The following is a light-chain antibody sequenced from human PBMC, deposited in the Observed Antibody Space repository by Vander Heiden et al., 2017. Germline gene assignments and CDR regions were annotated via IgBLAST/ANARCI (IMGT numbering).Light chain of an antibody. CDR1: SSDVGGYAF. CDR3: SSYTTSGTRV. Sequence: QSALTQPASVSGSLGQSITISCAGTSSDVGGYAFVSWYQQHPGKAPKLMIYDVTYRPSGVSIRFSGSKSGNTASLTISGLQAEDESDYYCSSYTTSGTRVFGTGTNVTVL. V-gene: IGLV2-14*03. CDR2: DVT. J-gene: IGLJ1*01.